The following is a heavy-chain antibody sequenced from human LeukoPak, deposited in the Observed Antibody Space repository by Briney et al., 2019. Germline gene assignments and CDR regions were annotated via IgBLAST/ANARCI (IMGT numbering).Heavy chain of an antibody. CDR2: IYYSGST. CDR3: AREGVGFRFGEPVDY. CDR1: GGSISSSSYY. D-gene: IGHD3-10*01. J-gene: IGHJ4*02. V-gene: IGHV4-39*07. Sequence: SETLSLTCTVSGGSISSSSYYWGWIRQPPGKGLEWIGSIYYSGSTYYNPSLKSRVTILVDTSKNQFSLKLSSVTAADTAVYYCAREGVGFRFGEPVDYWGQGTLVTVSS.